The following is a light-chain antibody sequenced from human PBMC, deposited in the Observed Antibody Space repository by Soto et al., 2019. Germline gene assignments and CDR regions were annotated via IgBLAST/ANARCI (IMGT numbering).Light chain of an antibody. CDR3: QQYNKSPRT. J-gene: IGKJ1*01. CDR2: DAS. V-gene: IGKV3-15*01. Sequence: ETEMTQSPATLSVSPGERATLSCRASQSVSSALAWYQQKPGLPPRILIYDASTRATGIPARFSGSGSGTDFTLTISSLQSQDFEVYYCQQYNKSPRTFGQGTKVDIK. CDR1: QSVSSA.